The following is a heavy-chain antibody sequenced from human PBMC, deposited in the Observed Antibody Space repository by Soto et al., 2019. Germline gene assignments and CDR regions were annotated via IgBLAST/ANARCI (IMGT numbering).Heavy chain of an antibody. V-gene: IGHV1-69*13. CDR2: IIPIFGTA. J-gene: IGHJ5*02. CDR1: GGTFSSYA. Sequence: SVKVSCKASGGTFSSYAISWVRQAPGQGLEWMGGIIPIFGTANYAQKFQGRVTITADESTSTAYMELSSLRSEDTAVCYCARGRGGYYYDSSGYPRGWFDPWGQGTLVTVS. D-gene: IGHD3-22*01. CDR3: ARGRGGYYYDSSGYPRGWFDP.